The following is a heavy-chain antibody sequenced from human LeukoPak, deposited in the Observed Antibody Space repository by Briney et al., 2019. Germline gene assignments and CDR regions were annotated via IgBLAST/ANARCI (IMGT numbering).Heavy chain of an antibody. Sequence: GRSLRLSCAASGFTFDDYAMHWVRQAPGKGLEWVSAISWHSGSIVYTDSVKGRFTISRDNAKNSMYLQMNSLRAEDTALYYCAKAGTMVRYFDYWGQGTLVTVSS. CDR1: GFTFDDYA. CDR2: ISWHSGSI. V-gene: IGHV3-9*01. D-gene: IGHD3-10*01. J-gene: IGHJ4*02. CDR3: AKAGTMVRYFDY.